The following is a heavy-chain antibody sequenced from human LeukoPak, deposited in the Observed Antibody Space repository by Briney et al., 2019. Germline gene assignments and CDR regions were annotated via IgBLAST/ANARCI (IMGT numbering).Heavy chain of an antibody. V-gene: IGHV1-69*04. CDR2: IIPILGIA. J-gene: IGHJ2*01. Sequence: SVKVSCKASGCTFSSYAISWVRQAPGQGLELMGRIIPILGIANYAQKFQSRVTITSDKSTSTAYMKLSSLRSEDTAVYYCARGVYYYDRSGWYFDLWGRGTLVTVSS. CDR1: GCTFSSYA. D-gene: IGHD3-22*01. CDR3: ARGVYYYDRSGWYFDL.